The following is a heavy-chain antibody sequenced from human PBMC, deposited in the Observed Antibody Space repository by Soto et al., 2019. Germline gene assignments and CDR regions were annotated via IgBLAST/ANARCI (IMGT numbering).Heavy chain of an antibody. CDR1: GFSLSTTGVG. Sequence: QITLKESGPTLVKPTQTLTLTCSFSGFSLSTTGVGVGWIRQPPGKALEWLALIYWDDDKRYNPSLNSRLTIPKDTSKHPVVLAMTNMDPVDTATYYCVQSRCGGDCLQSYSSHSYYGLDVWGQGTTVTVSS. J-gene: IGHJ6*02. CDR2: IYWDDDK. V-gene: IGHV2-5*02. D-gene: IGHD2-21*02. CDR3: VQSRCGGDCLQSYSSHSYYGLDV.